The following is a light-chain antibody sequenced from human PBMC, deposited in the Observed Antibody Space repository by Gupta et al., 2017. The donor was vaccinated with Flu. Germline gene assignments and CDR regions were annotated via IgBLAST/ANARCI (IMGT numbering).Light chain of an antibody. J-gene: IGKJ1*01. CDR1: QSVRNH. CDR2: YTS. V-gene: IGKV3-11*01. Sequence: IVLTQSPATLSLSPGESAALSCRGSQSVRNHFAWYQQNPGQPPRLLIDYTSNRGTDIPARCRGSGWGTDYILVISSREQDDDVVDYCRQHSKRSPWTFGQGTKVEIK. CDR3: RQHSKRSPWT.